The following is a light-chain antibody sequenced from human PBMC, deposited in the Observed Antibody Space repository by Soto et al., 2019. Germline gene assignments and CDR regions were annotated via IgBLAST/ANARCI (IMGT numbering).Light chain of an antibody. CDR2: SEX. Sequence: EIVMTQSPATLSVSVGERATLSXRARNSVTKNLPWYQQKAGQXTRILXXSEXTRGTGIPARFSGSGSGKEFILTISSLQSEDFGVYYCQQYNNWSTITFGQGTRLDIK. V-gene: IGKV3-15*01. CDR1: NSVTKN. J-gene: IGKJ5*01. CDR3: QQYNNWSTIT.